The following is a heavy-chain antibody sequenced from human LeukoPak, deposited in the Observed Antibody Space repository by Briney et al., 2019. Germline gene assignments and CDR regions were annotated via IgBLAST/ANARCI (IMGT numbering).Heavy chain of an antibody. J-gene: IGHJ6*03. CDR1: GFTFSSYW. CDR2: INSDGSST. D-gene: IGHD3-3*01. Sequence: GGSLRLSCAASGFTFSSYWMHWVRQAPGKGLVWVSRINSDGSSTRYADSVKGRFTISRDNAKNTLYLQMNCLRAEDTAVYYCARGDYDFWSGYPYYYYYMDVWGKGTTVTVSS. V-gene: IGHV3-74*01. CDR3: ARGDYDFWSGYPYYYYYMDV.